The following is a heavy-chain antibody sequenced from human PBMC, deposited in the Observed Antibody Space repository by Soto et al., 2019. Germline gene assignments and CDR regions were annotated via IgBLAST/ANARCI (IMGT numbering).Heavy chain of an antibody. D-gene: IGHD3-22*01. CDR1: GGSFTTYS. CDR2: INHIGTT. CDR3: ARHGYYHDSDGSFDF. Sequence: SETLSLTFAVYGGSFTTYSWSWIRQPPGKGLEWIGEINHIGTTNYNPSLKSRVTISLDTSKNQFSLKLNSVTAADTAVFYCARHGYYHDSDGSFDFWGQGTLVTGSS. J-gene: IGHJ4*02. V-gene: IGHV4-34*01.